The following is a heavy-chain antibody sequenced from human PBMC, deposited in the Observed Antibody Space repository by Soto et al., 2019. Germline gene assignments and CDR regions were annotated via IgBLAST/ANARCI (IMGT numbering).Heavy chain of an antibody. D-gene: IGHD4-17*01. CDR3: TSLYGGNVVAINLDV. CDR2: IRSKPYNYAT. Sequence: EVQLVESGGGLVQPGGSLKLSCVASGFTFSGSAMHWVRQASGKGLEWVGQIRSKPYNYATTYSASVKGRFTISRDDSKNTAYLEMNRLKTEDTAVYYCTSLYGGNVVAINLDVWGQGTTVTVSS. J-gene: IGHJ6*02. CDR1: GFTFSGSA. V-gene: IGHV3-73*02.